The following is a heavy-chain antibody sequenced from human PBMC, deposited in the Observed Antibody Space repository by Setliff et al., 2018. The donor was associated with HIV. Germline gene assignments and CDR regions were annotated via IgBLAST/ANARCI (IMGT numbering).Heavy chain of an antibody. Sequence: PSETLSLTCIVSGYSVSSGYYWGWIRQPPGKGLQWIGAMYDSETTYYNPSLKSRVTMSVDASRNRFSLKLSSVTVADTAIYYCARHQKVSFMSDHWGQGMLVTVSS. CDR1: GYSVSSGYY. J-gene: IGHJ4*02. CDR2: MYDSETT. CDR3: ARHQKVSFMSDH. D-gene: IGHD3-16*01. V-gene: IGHV4-38-2*02.